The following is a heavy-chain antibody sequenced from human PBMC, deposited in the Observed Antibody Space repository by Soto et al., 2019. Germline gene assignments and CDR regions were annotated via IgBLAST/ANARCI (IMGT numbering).Heavy chain of an antibody. CDR1: GFTFSSYA. CDR3: AKAGNLGDYVGLLY. Sequence: GGSLRLSCAASGFTFSSYAMSWVRQAPGKGLEWVSAISGSGGSTYYADSVKGRFTISRDNSKNTLYLQMNSLRAEDTAVYYCAKAGNLGDYVGLLYWGQGTLVTVSS. D-gene: IGHD4-17*01. V-gene: IGHV3-23*01. CDR2: ISGSGGST. J-gene: IGHJ4*02.